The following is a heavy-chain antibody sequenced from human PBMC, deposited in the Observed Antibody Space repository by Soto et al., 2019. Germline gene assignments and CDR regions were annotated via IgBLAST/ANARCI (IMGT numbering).Heavy chain of an antibody. J-gene: IGHJ4*02. CDR3: AKRARGGYNTKISYYFDY. V-gene: IGHV3-23*01. Sequence: GGSLRLSCAASGFTFSSYAMSWVRQAPGKGLEWVSAISGSGGSTYYADSVKGRFTISRDNSKNTLYLQMNSLRAEDTAVYYCAKRARGGYNTKISYYFDYWGQGTLVTVSS. CDR1: GFTFSSYA. D-gene: IGHD5-12*01. CDR2: ISGSGGST.